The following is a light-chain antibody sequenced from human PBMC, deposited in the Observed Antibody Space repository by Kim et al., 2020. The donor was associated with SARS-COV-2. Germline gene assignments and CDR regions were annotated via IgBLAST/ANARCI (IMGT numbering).Light chain of an antibody. CDR1: SSNIGAGYD. V-gene: IGLV1-40*01. Sequence: VTISSPGSSSNIGAGYDVHWYQQLPATAPKLLIYVNTNRPSGVPDRFSGSKSGTSASLAITGLQAEDEADYYCQSYDSSLSGSVIFGGGTKLTVL. CDR3: QSYDSSLSGSVI. CDR2: VNT. J-gene: IGLJ2*01.